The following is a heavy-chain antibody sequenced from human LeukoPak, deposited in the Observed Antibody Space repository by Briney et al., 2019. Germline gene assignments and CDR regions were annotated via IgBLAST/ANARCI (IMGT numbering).Heavy chain of an antibody. V-gene: IGHV3-20*04. CDR1: GFTFDDYG. Sequence: GGSLRLSCAGSGFTFDDYGMSWVRQAPGKGLEWISGVRNGGSTGYADSVKGRFTISRDNAKNSLYLQMNSLRAEDTALYYCVRDRCSSTSCHDSPNWFDPWGQGTLVTVSS. D-gene: IGHD2-2*01. CDR2: VRNGGST. CDR3: VRDRCSSTSCHDSPNWFDP. J-gene: IGHJ5*02.